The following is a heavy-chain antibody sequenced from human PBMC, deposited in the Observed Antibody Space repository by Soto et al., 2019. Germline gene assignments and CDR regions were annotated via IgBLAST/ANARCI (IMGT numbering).Heavy chain of an antibody. CDR1: GGSFSGYY. Sequence: PSETLSLTCAVYGGSFSGYYWSWIRQPPGKGLEWIGEINHSGSTNYNPSLKSRVIISVDTSKNQFSLKLSSVTAADTAVYYCASGLMGELELFWFDPWGQGTLVPSPQ. J-gene: IGHJ5*02. CDR2: INHSGST. D-gene: IGHD1-7*01. V-gene: IGHV4-34*01. CDR3: ASGLMGELELFWFDP.